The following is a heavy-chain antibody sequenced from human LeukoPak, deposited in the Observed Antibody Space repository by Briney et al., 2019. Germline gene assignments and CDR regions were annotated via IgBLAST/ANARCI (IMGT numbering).Heavy chain of an antibody. D-gene: IGHD3-10*02. CDR2: IKSKTDGGTT. CDR1: GFTFSNAW. V-gene: IGHV3-15*01. CDR3: TTDEYYVRAFDI. J-gene: IGHJ3*02. Sequence: PGGSLRLSCAASGFTFSNAWMSWVRQAPGKGLEGVGRIKSKTDGGTTDYAAPVKGRFTISRDDSKNTLYLQMNSLKTEDTAVYYCTTDEYYVRAFDISGKGTMVTVSS.